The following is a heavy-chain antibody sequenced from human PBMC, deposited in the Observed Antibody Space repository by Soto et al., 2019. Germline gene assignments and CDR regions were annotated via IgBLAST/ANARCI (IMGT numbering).Heavy chain of an antibody. Sequence: QVQLVESGGGVVQPGRSLRLSCAASGFTFSVYAMHWVCQAPGKGLEWVAVVSHDGTTKTHADAVKGRFTISRDNSKNTVYLQMNNLSAEDTAVYYCARERDYGDNSGAPWGQGTLVTVSS. CDR3: ARERDYGDNSGAP. CDR1: GFTFSVYA. V-gene: IGHV3-30-3*01. CDR2: VSHDGTTK. D-gene: IGHD4-17*01. J-gene: IGHJ5*02.